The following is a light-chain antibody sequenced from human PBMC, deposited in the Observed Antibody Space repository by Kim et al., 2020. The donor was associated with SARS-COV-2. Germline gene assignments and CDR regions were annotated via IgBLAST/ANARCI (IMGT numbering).Light chain of an antibody. CDR2: GAS. CDR3: QQYAYWRA. V-gene: IGKV3-15*01. J-gene: IGKJ5*01. Sequence: LSPGERATLSCMASQSISSSLAWYQQKPGQAPRVLIYGASARATGIPARFSGSGSGTEFTLTISNLQSEDFAVYYCQQYAYWRAFGQGTRLEIK. CDR1: QSISSS.